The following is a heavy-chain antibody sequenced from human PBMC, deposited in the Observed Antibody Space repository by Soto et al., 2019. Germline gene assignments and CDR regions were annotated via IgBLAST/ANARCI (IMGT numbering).Heavy chain of an antibody. CDR1: GFTFTMYW. CDR3: TRGAPFDI. Sequence: HGGSLRLSCAASGFTFTMYWMHWVRQAPGKGLVWVSRINSDGSRTNYADSVKGRFTASRDNARNTLYVQMNSLRADDTAVYYCTRGAPFDIWGQGTMVTVSS. J-gene: IGHJ3*02. V-gene: IGHV3-74*01. CDR2: INSDGSRT.